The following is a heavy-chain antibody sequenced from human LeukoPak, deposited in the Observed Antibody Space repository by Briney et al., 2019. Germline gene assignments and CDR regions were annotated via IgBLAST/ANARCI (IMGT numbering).Heavy chain of an antibody. CDR3: ARIIAVAGLRPLLDY. CDR2: INSSSSTI. CDR1: GFTFSSYR. Sequence: GGSLTLSCAASGFTFSSYRMNWVRQAPGKGLEWVSCINSSSSTIYYADSVKGRFTISRDNAKNSLYLQMNSLRAEDTAVYYCARIIAVAGLRPLLDYWGEGTVVSVSS. V-gene: IGHV3-48*01. D-gene: IGHD6-19*01. J-gene: IGHJ4*02.